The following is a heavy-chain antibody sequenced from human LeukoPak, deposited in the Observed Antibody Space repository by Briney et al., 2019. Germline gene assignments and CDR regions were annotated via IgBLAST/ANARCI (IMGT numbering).Heavy chain of an antibody. D-gene: IGHD1-1*01. V-gene: IGHV3-48*03. J-gene: IGHJ5*02. CDR2: ISSSGSTI. CDR1: GFTFSSYE. Sequence: GGSLRLSCAASGFTFSSYEMNWVRQAPGKGLEWVSYISSSGSTIYYADSVKGRFTISRDNAKNSLYLQMNSLRAEDTAVYYRARVQLERRGNWFDPWGQGTLVTVSS. CDR3: ARVQLERRGNWFDP.